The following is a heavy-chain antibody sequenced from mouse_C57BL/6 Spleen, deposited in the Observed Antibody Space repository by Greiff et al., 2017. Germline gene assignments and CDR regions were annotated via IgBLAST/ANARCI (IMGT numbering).Heavy chain of an antibody. D-gene: IGHD3-2*02. CDR3: ARATAQVLYAMDY. CDR2: IYPGDGDT. J-gene: IGHJ4*01. Sequence: VQLQQSGAELVKPGASVKISCKASGYAFSSYWMNWVKQRPGKGLEWIGQIYPGDGDTNYNGKFKGKATLTADKSSSTAYMQLSSLTSEDSAVYFCARATAQVLYAMDYWGQGTSVTVSS. CDR1: GYAFSSYW. V-gene: IGHV1-80*01.